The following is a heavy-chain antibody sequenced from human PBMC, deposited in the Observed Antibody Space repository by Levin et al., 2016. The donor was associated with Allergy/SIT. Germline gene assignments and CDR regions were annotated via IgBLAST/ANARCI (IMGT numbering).Heavy chain of an antibody. Sequence: GESLKISCAASGFTFSSYGMHWVRQAPGKGLEWVAVISYDGSNKYYADSVKGRFTISRDNSKNTLYLQMNSLRAEDTAVYYCAKGFGYSYGSLFDYWGQGTLVTVSS. D-gene: IGHD5-18*01. J-gene: IGHJ4*02. V-gene: IGHV3-30*18. CDR1: GFTFSSYG. CDR3: AKGFGYSYGSLFDY. CDR2: ISYDGSNK.